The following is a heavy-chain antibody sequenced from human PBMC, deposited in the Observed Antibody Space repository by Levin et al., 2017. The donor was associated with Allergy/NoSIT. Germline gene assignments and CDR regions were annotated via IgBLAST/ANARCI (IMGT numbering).Heavy chain of an antibody. Sequence: SVKVSCKASGGTFSSYAISWVRQAPGQGLEWMGRIIPILGIANYAQKFQGRVTITADKSTSTAYMELSSLRSEDTAVYYCARDSRSHYYGSGSYYFRDEPWGQGTLVTVSS. CDR3: ARDSRSHYYGSGSYYFRDEP. CDR1: GGTFSSYA. D-gene: IGHD3-10*01. V-gene: IGHV1-69*04. CDR2: IIPILGIA. J-gene: IGHJ5*02.